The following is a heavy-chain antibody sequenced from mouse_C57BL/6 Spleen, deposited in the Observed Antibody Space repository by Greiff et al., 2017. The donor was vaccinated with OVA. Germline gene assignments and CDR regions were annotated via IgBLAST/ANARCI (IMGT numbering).Heavy chain of an antibody. V-gene: IGHV1-62-2*01. J-gene: IGHJ2*01. CDR3: ARHEEDYGNYATHFFDY. D-gene: IGHD2-1*01. Sequence: VQLQQSGAELVKPGASVKLSCKASGYTFTEYTIHWVKQRSGQGLEWIGWFYPGSGSIKYNEKFKDKATLTADKSSSTVYMELSRLTSEDSAVYFCARHEEDYGNYATHFFDYWGQGTTLTVSS. CDR1: GYTFTEYT. CDR2: FYPGSGSI.